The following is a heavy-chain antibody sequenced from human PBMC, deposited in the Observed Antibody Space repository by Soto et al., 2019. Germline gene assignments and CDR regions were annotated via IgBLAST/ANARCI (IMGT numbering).Heavy chain of an antibody. Sequence: EVQLVESGGGLVQPGRSLRLSCAASGFTFDDYAMHWVRQAPGKGLEWVSGISWNSGGKAYGDSVKGRFTISRDNARNSLFLQMNSLRPEDTALYYCAKDVLNYYDSSGDYWGDAFDLWGQGTMVTVSS. CDR2: ISWNSGGK. CDR1: GFTFDDYA. J-gene: IGHJ3*01. V-gene: IGHV3-9*01. CDR3: AKDVLNYYDSSGDYWGDAFDL. D-gene: IGHD3-22*01.